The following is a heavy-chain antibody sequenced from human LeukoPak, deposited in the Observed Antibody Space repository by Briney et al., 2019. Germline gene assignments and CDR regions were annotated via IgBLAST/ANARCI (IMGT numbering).Heavy chain of an antibody. J-gene: IGHJ4*02. CDR1: GFSVTNGW. D-gene: IGHD3-10*01. CDR3: TTATVVWGVSAY. CDR2: IKDRTDGGTT. Sequence: GGSLSLSCSASGFSVTNGWMRWVRQAPGKGLEWVGRIKDRTDGGTTAYAAPVKGRFTISREDSKNTVYLEMNSLKTEDTAVYFCTTATVVWGVSAYWGQGTLVTVSS. V-gene: IGHV3-15*01.